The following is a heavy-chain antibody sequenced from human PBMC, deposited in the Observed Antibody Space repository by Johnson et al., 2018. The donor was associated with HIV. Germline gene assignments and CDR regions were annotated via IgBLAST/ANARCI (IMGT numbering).Heavy chain of an antibody. V-gene: IGHV3-30*18. D-gene: IGHD2-8*02. J-gene: IGHJ3*02. CDR1: GFPFSNFG. CDR3: AKLHCTGSVCNFEILYDAFDN. Sequence: QVQLVESGGGVVQPGRSLRLSCAASGFPFSNFGMHWVRQAPGKGLAWVAVISYDGTKKFYADSVKGRFTISRANSKNTLDLEMNSLRGADTAVYHCAKLHCTGSVCNFEILYDAFDNWGQGTMVTVSS. CDR2: ISYDGTKK.